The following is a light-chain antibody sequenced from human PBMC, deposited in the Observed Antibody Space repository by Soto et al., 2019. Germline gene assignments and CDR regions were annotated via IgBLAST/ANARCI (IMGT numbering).Light chain of an antibody. CDR1: SSDVGGYSY. CDR3: CSYAGAFTDV. J-gene: IGLJ1*01. V-gene: IGLV2-11*01. Sequence: QSALTQPRSVSGSPGHSVTISCTGTSSDVGGYSYVSWYQQHPGKAPKLMISDVSKRPSGVPDRFSGSKFGNTASLTISGLQAEDEADYYCCSYAGAFTDVFGSGTQLTVL. CDR2: DVS.